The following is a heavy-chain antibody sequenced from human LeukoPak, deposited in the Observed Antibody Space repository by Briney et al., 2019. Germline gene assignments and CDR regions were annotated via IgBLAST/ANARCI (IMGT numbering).Heavy chain of an antibody. CDR3: ARARTLTSCYDY. V-gene: IGHV1-2*02. D-gene: IGHD2-15*01. Sequence: GASVKVSSKASGYTFTGYYMHWVRQAPGQGLEWMGWINPNSGGTNYAQKFQGRVTMTRDTSISTAYMELARPRSDDTAVYYCARARTLTSCYDYWGQGTLVTVSS. CDR1: GYTFTGYY. J-gene: IGHJ4*02. CDR2: INPNSGGT.